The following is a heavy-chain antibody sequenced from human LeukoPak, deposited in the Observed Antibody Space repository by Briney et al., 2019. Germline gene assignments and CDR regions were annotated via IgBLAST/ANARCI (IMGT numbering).Heavy chain of an antibody. CDR2: TYYRSKWNK. Sequence: SQTLSLTCAISGDSVSSNSAAWNWIRQSPSRGLEWLGRTYYRSKWNKNYAASVNSRITINPDTSKNQLSLQLNSVTPEDTAVYYCARGYMGTTDYWGQGTLVIVSS. CDR3: ARGYMGTTDY. V-gene: IGHV6-1*01. D-gene: IGHD1-7*01. CDR1: GDSVSSNSAA. J-gene: IGHJ4*02.